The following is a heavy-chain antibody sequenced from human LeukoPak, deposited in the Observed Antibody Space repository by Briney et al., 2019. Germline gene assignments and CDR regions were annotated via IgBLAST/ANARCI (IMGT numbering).Heavy chain of an antibody. D-gene: IGHD1-26*01. J-gene: IGHJ6*02. CDR1: GGTFSSYA. CDR2: IIPILGIA. V-gene: IGHV1-69*04. Sequence: SVKVSCKASGGTFSSYAISWVRQAPGQGLEWMGRIIPILGIANYAQKFQGRVTITADKSTSTAYMELSSLRSEDTAVYYCAREGIVATGDYYYGMDVWGQGTTVTVSS. CDR3: AREGIVATGDYYYGMDV.